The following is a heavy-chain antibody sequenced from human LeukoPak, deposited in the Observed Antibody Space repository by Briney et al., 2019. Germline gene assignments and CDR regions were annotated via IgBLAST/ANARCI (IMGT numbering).Heavy chain of an antibody. CDR3: ARDSGHYFDY. Sequence: PGGSLRLPCARSVCTLFRYGRYAVGQAPGQGLEWVGVIWYDGIKKNYADSVKGRFTISRDNSKNTLHLQMNSLRAEDTAVYYCARDSGHYFDYWGQGTLVTVSS. D-gene: IGHD1-1*01. J-gene: IGHJ4*02. V-gene: IGHV3-33*07. CDR2: IWYDGIKK. CDR1: VCTLFRYG.